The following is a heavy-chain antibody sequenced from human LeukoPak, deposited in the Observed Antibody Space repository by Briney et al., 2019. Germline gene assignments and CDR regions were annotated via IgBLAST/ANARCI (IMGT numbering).Heavy chain of an antibody. V-gene: IGHV4-59*08. D-gene: IGHD2-15*01. CDR1: GGSITNYN. Sequence: SETLSLTCTVSGGSITNYNWNWIRQPPGKGLEWIGYISDSGSTNYNPSLQSRVTISVDTSKNQFSLKLSSVTASDTAVYYCASRRVGDLTVGSDTWFDPWGQGALVTVSS. CDR2: ISDSGST. J-gene: IGHJ5*02. CDR3: ASRRVGDLTVGSDTWFDP.